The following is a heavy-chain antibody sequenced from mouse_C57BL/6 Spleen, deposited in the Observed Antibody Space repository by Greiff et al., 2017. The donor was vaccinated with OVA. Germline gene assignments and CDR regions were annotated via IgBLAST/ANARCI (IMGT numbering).Heavy chain of an antibody. J-gene: IGHJ2*01. D-gene: IGHD3-2*02. CDR3: ARSAQGGYYFDY. Sequence: VQLQQSGAELAKPGASVKLSCKASGYTFTSYWMHWVKQRPGQGLEWIGYINPSSGYTKYNQKFKDKATVTADKSSSTAYMQLSSLTYEDSAVYYCARSAQGGYYFDYWGQGTTLTVSS. CDR2: INPSSGYT. V-gene: IGHV1-7*01. CDR1: GYTFTSYW.